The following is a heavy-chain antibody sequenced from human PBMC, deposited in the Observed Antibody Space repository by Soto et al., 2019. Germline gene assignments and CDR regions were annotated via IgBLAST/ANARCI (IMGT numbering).Heavy chain of an antibody. CDR2: IYNTGST. D-gene: IGHD2-2*01. J-gene: IGHJ4*02. Sequence: SETLSLTCTVSGGSISSGNYYWSWIRQHPGKGLEWIGYIYNTGSTYYNPSLKSRASIVVDTSRNQYSLRLTSVTAADTAVYYCASDPGEYQMHTWGQGTQVTVSS. CDR1: GGSISSGNYY. V-gene: IGHV4-31*03. CDR3: ASDPGEYQMHT.